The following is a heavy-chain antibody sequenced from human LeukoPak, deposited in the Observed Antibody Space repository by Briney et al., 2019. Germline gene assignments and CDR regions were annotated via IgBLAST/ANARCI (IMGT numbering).Heavy chain of an antibody. CDR2: IYYSGST. D-gene: IGHD5-12*01. V-gene: IGHV4-31*03. CDR3: ARSGHSGYDFGY. CDR1: GGSVTSGGNS. Sequence: SETLSLTCTVSGGSVTSGGNSWSWFRHHQGKGLEWIGYIYYSGSTYYNPSLKSRLSISMDTSKNQFSLNLTSVTGADTAVYYCARSGHSGYDFGYWGQGTLVTVSS. J-gene: IGHJ4*02.